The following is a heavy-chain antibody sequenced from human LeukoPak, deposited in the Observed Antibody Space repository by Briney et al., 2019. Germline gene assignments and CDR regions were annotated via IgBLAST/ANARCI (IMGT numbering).Heavy chain of an antibody. J-gene: IGHJ4*02. CDR2: IYYSGTT. D-gene: IGHD5-12*01. CDR3: ARHGFRAGGTWIFDY. CDR1: GGSLSSYY. V-gene: IGHV4-59*08. Sequence: SETLSLTCTVSGGSLSSYYWSWIRQPPGKGLEWIGYIYYSGTTNCNPSLKSQVSMSVDTSKNQFSLEVSSVTAADAAVYYCARHGFRAGGTWIFDYWGQGILVTVSS.